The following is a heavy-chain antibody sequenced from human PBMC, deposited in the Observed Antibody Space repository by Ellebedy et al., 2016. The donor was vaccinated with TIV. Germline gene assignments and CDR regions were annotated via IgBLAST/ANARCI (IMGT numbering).Heavy chain of an antibody. V-gene: IGHV3-33*01. CDR1: GFTFTSYG. D-gene: IGHD5-24*01. CDR2: IWSDGSYK. CDR3: AREVQPLSTKFDN. Sequence: GESLKISCAASGFTFTSYGMHWVRQAPGKGLEWVAVIWSDGSYKYYADSVKGRFTISRDNSKNTLYLQMNSLRTEDTAVYYCAREVQPLSTKFDNWGQGTLVTVSS. J-gene: IGHJ4*02.